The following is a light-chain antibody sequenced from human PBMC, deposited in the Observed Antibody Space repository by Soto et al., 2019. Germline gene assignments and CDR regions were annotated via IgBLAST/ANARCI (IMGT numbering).Light chain of an antibody. CDR1: QSVASTY. V-gene: IGKV3-20*01. CDR2: GAS. Sequence: DIVLTQSPGTLSLSPGERATLSCRASQSVASTYLAWYQQKPGQAPRLLIYGASSRATGIPDRFSGSGSGTDFTLTISRLEPEDFAVYYCQQYGNSPPFTFGPGTKVDLK. CDR3: QQYGNSPPFT. J-gene: IGKJ3*01.